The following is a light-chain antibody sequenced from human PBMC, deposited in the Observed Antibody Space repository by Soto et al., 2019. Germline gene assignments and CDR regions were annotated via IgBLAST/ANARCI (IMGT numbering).Light chain of an antibody. Sequence: DIQMTQSPSTLSASVGDRVTITCRASQSISNWLAWYQQKPGKAPKLLIYKASSLQSGVPSRFSGSGSGTDFTFTISSLQPEDIATYYCQQYDNLPYTFGQGTRLEIK. CDR3: QQYDNLPYT. V-gene: IGKV1-5*03. CDR2: KAS. CDR1: QSISNW. J-gene: IGKJ5*01.